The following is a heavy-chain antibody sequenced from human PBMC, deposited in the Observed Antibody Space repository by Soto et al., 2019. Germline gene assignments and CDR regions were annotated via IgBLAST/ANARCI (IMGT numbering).Heavy chain of an antibody. V-gene: IGHV3-9*01. J-gene: IGHJ4*02. CDR1: GFTFDDYA. Sequence: TGGSLRLSCAASGFTFDDYAMHWVRQAPGKGLEWVSGISWNSGSIGYADSVKGRFTISRDNAKNSLYLQMNSLRAEDTALYYCAKEGSSGYYPRWGYFDYWGQGTLVTVSS. CDR3: AKEGSSGYYPRWGYFDY. CDR2: ISWNSGSI. D-gene: IGHD3-22*01.